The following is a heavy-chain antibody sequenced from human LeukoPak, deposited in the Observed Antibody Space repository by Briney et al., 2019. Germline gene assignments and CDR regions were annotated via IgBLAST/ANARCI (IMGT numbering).Heavy chain of an antibody. V-gene: IGHV3-7*01. CDR3: ARDLSDCTNGVCYTGSFDY. J-gene: IGHJ4*02. D-gene: IGHD2-8*01. Sequence: QPGGSLRLSCAASGFTFSSYWMSWVRQAPGKGLEWVANIKQDGSEKYYVDSVKGRFAISRDNAKNSLYLQMNSLRAEDTAVYYCARDLSDCTNGVCYTGSFDYWGQGTLVTVSS. CDR1: GFTFSSYW. CDR2: IKQDGSEK.